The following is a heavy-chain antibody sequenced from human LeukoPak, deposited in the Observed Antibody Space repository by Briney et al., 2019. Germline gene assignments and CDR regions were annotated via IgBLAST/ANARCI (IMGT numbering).Heavy chain of an antibody. V-gene: IGHV3-53*01. CDR3: ARDMSGYNYGADY. J-gene: IGHJ4*02. CDR2: IYSDERT. Sequence: PGGSLRLSCAASGFTVSRYYMTWVRQAPGKGLEWVSVIYSDERTDYADSVKGRFTISRDNFKNTVYLEMNNLRAEDSAVYYCARDMSGYNYGADYWGQGTLVTVSS. CDR1: GFTVSRYY. D-gene: IGHD5-18*01.